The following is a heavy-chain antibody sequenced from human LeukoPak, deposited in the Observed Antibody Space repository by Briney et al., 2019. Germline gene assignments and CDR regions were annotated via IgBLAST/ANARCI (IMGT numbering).Heavy chain of an antibody. D-gene: IGHD1-26*01. Sequence: GGSLRLSCAASGFTFSSYSMNWVRQAPGKGLEWVSSISSSSSYIYYADLVKGRFTISRDNAKNSLYLQMNSLRAEDTAVYYCAREDPDYYGFDYWGQGTLVTVSS. V-gene: IGHV3-21*01. CDR2: ISSSSSYI. J-gene: IGHJ4*02. CDR1: GFTFSSYS. CDR3: AREDPDYYGFDY.